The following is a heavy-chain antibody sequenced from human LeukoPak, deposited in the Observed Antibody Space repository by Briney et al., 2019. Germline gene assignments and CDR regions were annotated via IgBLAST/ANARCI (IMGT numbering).Heavy chain of an antibody. CDR2: IDPSDSYT. Sequence: GESLKISCKGSGYSFTSYWISWVRQMPGKGLEWMGRIDPSDSYTNYSLSFQGHVTISADKSISTAYLQWSSLKASDTAMYYCARHPHRITMVRGVISPALVDYWGQGTLVTVSS. J-gene: IGHJ4*02. V-gene: IGHV5-10-1*01. CDR1: GYSFTSYW. CDR3: ARHPHRITMVRGVISPALVDY. D-gene: IGHD3-10*01.